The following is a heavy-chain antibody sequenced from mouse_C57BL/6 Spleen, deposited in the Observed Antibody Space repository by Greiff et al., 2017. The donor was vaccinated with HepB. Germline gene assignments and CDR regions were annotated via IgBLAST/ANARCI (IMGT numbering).Heavy chain of an antibody. J-gene: IGHJ1*03. Sequence: VQLQQPGAELVRPGSSVKLSCKASGYTFTSYWMHWVKQRPIQGLEWIGNIDPSDSETHYNQKFKDKATLTVDKSSSTAYMQLSRLTSEDSAVYYCARVTTPYWYFDVWGTGTTVTVSS. V-gene: IGHV1-52*01. CDR2: IDPSDSET. CDR1: GYTFTSYW. D-gene: IGHD2-3*01. CDR3: ARVTTPYWYFDV.